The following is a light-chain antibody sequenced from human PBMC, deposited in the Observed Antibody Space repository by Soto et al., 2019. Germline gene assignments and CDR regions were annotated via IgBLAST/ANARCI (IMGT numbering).Light chain of an antibody. Sequence: DIQLTQSPSFLSASVGGRVTITCRASHTISSWLAWYQQKPGKAPKLLIYKASSLESGVPSRFSGSGSGTEFTLTISSLQPDDFATYYCQQYNSYPWTFGQGTKVDIK. CDR2: KAS. J-gene: IGKJ1*01. CDR3: QQYNSYPWT. CDR1: HTISSW. V-gene: IGKV1-5*03.